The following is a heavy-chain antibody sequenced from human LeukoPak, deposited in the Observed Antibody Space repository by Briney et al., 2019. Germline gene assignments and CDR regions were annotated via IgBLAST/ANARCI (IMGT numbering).Heavy chain of an antibody. J-gene: IGHJ4*02. Sequence: PSETLSLTCAVSGASISDSDWWSWVRQPPGKGLEWIGKIYHDGSTNYSPSLKSRLTMSVDKSKNQFSLKLTSVTAADTAVYYCARRYGSGRTFDYWGQGALVTVSS. D-gene: IGHD3-10*01. CDR2: IYHDGST. CDR3: ARRYGSGRTFDY. V-gene: IGHV4-4*02. CDR1: GASISDSDW.